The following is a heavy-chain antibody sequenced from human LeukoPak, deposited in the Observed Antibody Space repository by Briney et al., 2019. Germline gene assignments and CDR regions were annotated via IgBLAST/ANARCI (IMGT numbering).Heavy chain of an antibody. Sequence: ASVKVSCKASGGTFSSYAISWVRQAPGQGLEWMGGIIPIFGTANYAQKFQGRVTITTDESTSTAYMELSSLRSEDTAVYYCAGGHIAAAGKDHYYYYMDVWGKGTTVTVSS. CDR1: GGTFSSYA. CDR3: AGGHIAAAGKDHYYYYMDV. J-gene: IGHJ6*03. D-gene: IGHD6-13*01. CDR2: IIPIFGTA. V-gene: IGHV1-69*05.